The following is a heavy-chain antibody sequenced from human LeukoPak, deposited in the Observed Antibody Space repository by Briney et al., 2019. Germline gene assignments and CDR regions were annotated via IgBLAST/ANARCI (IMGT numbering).Heavy chain of an antibody. CDR1: GGSISSSSYY. CDR2: IYYSGST. J-gene: IGHJ3*02. Sequence: PSETLSLTCTVSGGSISSSSYYWGWIRQPPGKGLEWIGSIYYSGSTYYNPSLKSRVTISVDTSKNQFSLKLSSVTAADTAVYYCAWGPDDVFDIWGQGTMVTVSS. V-gene: IGHV4-39*01. D-gene: IGHD3-16*01. CDR3: AWGPDDVFDI.